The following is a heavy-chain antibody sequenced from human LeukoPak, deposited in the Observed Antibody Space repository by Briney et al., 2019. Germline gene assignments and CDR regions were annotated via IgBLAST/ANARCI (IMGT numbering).Heavy chain of an antibody. CDR3: ARVEWLVRFDY. Sequence: ASVNVSCTASGYTFTGYYMHWVRQAPGQGLEWMGWINPNSGGTNYAQKFQGRVTMTRDTSISTAYMELSRLRSDDTAVYYCARVEWLVRFDYWGQGTLVTVSS. D-gene: IGHD6-19*01. V-gene: IGHV1-2*02. J-gene: IGHJ4*02. CDR2: INPNSGGT. CDR1: GYTFTGYY.